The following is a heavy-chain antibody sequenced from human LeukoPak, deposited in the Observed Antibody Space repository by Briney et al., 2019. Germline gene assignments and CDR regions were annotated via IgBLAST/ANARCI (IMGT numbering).Heavy chain of an antibody. CDR1: GFTFSSYA. J-gene: IGHJ4*02. V-gene: IGHV3-23*01. D-gene: IGHD3-22*01. Sequence: PGGSLRLSCAASGFTFSSYAMSWVRQAPGKGLEWVSVISGSGGSTYYIASVKGRFTISRDNSKNTLYLQMNSLRAEDTAVYYCAKDSRGYQDYFDYWGQGTLVTASS. CDR2: ISGSGGST. CDR3: AKDSRGYQDYFDY.